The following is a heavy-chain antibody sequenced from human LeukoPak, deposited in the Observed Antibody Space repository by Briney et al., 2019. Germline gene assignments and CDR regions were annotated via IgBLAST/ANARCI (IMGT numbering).Heavy chain of an antibody. V-gene: IGHV4-39*07. CDR1: SASITSSPYF. D-gene: IGHD5-12*01. CDR3: ARDQLQGGYLNWFDP. Sequence: SETLSLTCTVSSASITSSPYFWGWIRQSPGKGLEWIGSISYSGTTYYNPSLKSRVTISVDTSKNQFSLKLSSVTAADTAVYYCARDQLQGGYLNWFDPWGQGTLVTVSS. CDR2: ISYSGTT. J-gene: IGHJ5*02.